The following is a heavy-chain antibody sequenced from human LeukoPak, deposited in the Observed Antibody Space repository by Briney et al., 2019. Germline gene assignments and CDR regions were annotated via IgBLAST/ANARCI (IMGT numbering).Heavy chain of an antibody. J-gene: IGHJ5*02. V-gene: IGHV4-59*01. CDR1: GGSISSYY. Sequence: SETLSLTCTVSGGSISSYYWSWIRQPPGKGLEWIGYIYYSGSTNYNPSLKSRVTISVDTSKNQFSLKLSSVTAADTAVYYCARLTYYYDSSGYQTQNWFDPCGQGTLVTVSS. D-gene: IGHD3-22*01. CDR2: IYYSGST. CDR3: ARLTYYYDSSGYQTQNWFDP.